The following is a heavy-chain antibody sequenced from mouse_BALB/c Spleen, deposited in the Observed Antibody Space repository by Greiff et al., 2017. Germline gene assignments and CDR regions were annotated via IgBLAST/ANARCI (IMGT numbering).Heavy chain of an antibody. Sequence: QVQLKESGPGLVQPSQSLSITCTVSGFSLTSYGVHWVRQSPGKGLEWLGVIWSGGSTDYNAAFISRLSSSKENSKGQVFFKMNRQQANDTAIYYGARNEWLLRGNAMDYWGQGTSVTVSS. CDR1: GFSLTSYG. CDR2: IWSGGST. V-gene: IGHV2-2*02. J-gene: IGHJ4*01. CDR3: ARNEWLLRGNAMDY. D-gene: IGHD2-3*01.